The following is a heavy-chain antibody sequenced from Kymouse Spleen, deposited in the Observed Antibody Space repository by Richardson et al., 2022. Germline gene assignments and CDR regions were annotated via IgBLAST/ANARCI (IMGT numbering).Heavy chain of an antibody. V-gene: IGHV3-15*01. CDR1: GFTFSNAW. D-gene: IGHD6-19*01. J-gene: IGHJ6*02. CDR3: TTDNSSGWPYYYYYGMDV. CDR2: IKSKTDGGTT. Sequence: EVQLVESGGGLVKPGGSLRLSCAASGFTFSNAWMSWVRQAPGKGLEWVGRIKSKTDGGTTDYAAPVKGRFTISRDDSKNTLYLQMNSLKTEDTAVYYCTTDNSSGWPYYYYYGMDVWGQGTTVTVSS.